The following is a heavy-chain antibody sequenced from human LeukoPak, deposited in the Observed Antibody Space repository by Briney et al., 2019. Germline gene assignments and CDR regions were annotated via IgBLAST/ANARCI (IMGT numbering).Heavy chain of an antibody. Sequence: EGSLRLSCAASGFTFSSYAMSWVRQAPGKGLEWVSGFGGSGGSTYYADSVKGRFTISRDNSKNTLYLQMNSLRAEDTAVYYCAKDLPWIQLHDYWGQGTLVTVSS. V-gene: IGHV3-23*01. J-gene: IGHJ4*02. CDR2: FGGSGGST. D-gene: IGHD5-18*01. CDR3: AKDLPWIQLHDY. CDR1: GFTFSSYA.